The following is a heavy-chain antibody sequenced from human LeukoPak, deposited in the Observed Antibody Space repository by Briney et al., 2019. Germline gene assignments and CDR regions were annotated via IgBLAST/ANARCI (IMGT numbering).Heavy chain of an antibody. CDR2: IRSKANSYAT. CDR1: GFTFSDSG. Sequence: GGSLKLSCAASGFTFSDSGMHWVRQASGKGLEWVGRIRSKANSYATAYAAPVKGRFTISRDDSKNTAYLQMNSLKTEDTAVYYCTRYGDYPFDYWGQGTLVTVSS. J-gene: IGHJ4*02. CDR3: TRYGDYPFDY. V-gene: IGHV3-73*01. D-gene: IGHD2-21*01.